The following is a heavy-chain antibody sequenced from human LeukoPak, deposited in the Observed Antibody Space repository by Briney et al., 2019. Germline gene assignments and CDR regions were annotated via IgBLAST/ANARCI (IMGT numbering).Heavy chain of an antibody. J-gene: IGHJ4*02. Sequence: GGSLRLSCAASGFTFSSYWMSWVRQTPGKGLEWVANIKNDGSETAYVGSVRDRFIISRDNAKNSLYLQMNSLRAEDTAVYYCAKIGDDFGDYFDYWGQGTLVTVSS. CDR2: IKNDGSET. V-gene: IGHV3-7*01. D-gene: IGHD4-17*01. CDR1: GFTFSSYW. CDR3: AKIGDDFGDYFDY.